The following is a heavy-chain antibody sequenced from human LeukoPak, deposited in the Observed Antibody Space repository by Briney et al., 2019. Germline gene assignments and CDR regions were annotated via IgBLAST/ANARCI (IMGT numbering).Heavy chain of an antibody. CDR2: IYYSGST. CDR1: GDSISSGGYY. CDR3: ARGEYMTTVVISAFDI. J-gene: IGHJ3*02. V-gene: IGHV4-31*03. Sequence: SETLSLTCTVSGDSISSGGYYWSWIRQHPGKGLEWIGYIYYSGSTYYNPSLKSRVTISVDTSKNQFSLKLSSVTAADTAVYYCARGEYMTTVVISAFDIWGQGTMVTVSS. D-gene: IGHD4-23*01.